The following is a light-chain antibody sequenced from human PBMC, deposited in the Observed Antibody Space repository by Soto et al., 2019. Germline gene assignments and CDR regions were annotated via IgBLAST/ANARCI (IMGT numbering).Light chain of an antibody. Sequence: QSALTQPASVSGSPGQSITISCTGTSSDVGSYNLVSWYQQHPGKAPKLMIYEVSKRPSGVSNRFSDSKSGNTASLTISGLQAEDEADYYCCSYAGSSTFPYVFGTGTKLTVL. V-gene: IGLV2-23*02. CDR1: SSDVGSYNL. CDR2: EVS. J-gene: IGLJ1*01. CDR3: CSYAGSSTFPYV.